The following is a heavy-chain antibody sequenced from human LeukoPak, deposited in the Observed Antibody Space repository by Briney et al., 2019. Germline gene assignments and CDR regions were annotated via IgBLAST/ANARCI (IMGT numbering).Heavy chain of an antibody. D-gene: IGHD3-3*01. J-gene: IGHJ4*02. Sequence: SETLSLTCTVSGGSISSSNYCWGWIRQPPGKGLEWIGTFCYSGSTYYNPSLKSRVTISVDTSKNQFSLKLSSVTAADTAVYYCARHLAPDFWTYDYWGQGTRVTVSS. V-gene: IGHV4-39*01. CDR3: ARHLAPDFWTYDY. CDR1: GGSISSSNYC. CDR2: FCYSGST.